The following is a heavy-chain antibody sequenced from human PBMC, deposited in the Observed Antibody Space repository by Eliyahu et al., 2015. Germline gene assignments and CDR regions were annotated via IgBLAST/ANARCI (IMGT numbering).Heavy chain of an antibody. J-gene: IGHJ4*02. V-gene: IGHV1-2*02. Sequence: QVXLVQSXAEVKKXXASVKVSCKASGYTFTGYYMHWVRQAPGQGXEWMGWINPNSGGTDYAQKFQGRVTITRDTSITTAYMELSRLRSDDTALYYCARVFSSNWYYFDYWGQGTLVTVSS. CDR3: ARVFSSNWYYFDY. D-gene: IGHD6-13*01. CDR2: INPNSGGT. CDR1: GYTFTGYY.